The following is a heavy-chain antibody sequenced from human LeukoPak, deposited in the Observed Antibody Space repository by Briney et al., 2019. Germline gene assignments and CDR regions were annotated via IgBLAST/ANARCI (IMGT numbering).Heavy chain of an antibody. CDR2: IYSAGSGGYT. J-gene: IGHJ4*02. Sequence: GGSLRLSCAASGFTVTYNYMSWVRQAPGKGLEWVSVIYSAGSGGYTYYADSVKGRFTISRDNSKNTLSLQMDSLRVEDTAVYYCAKVAPLGSSWYGFNYWGQGTLVTVSS. CDR1: GFTVTYNY. CDR3: AKVAPLGSSWYGFNY. V-gene: IGHV3-53*01. D-gene: IGHD6-13*01.